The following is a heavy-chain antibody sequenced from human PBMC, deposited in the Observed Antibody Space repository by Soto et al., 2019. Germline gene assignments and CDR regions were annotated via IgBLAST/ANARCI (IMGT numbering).Heavy chain of an antibody. J-gene: IGHJ4*02. CDR2: IKEDGSER. V-gene: IGHV3-7*01. CDR1: GFTFSTYW. Sequence: EVQLVESGGGLVQPGESLRISCAASGFTFSTYWMSWVRQAPGKGLEWVACIKEDGSERYSVDSVKGRFTVSRDNARNSLYLQINKLRAEDTAVYYCARDPRYCFDGICYPVGDHWGQGTRVTVSS. CDR3: ARDPRYCFDGICYPVGDH. D-gene: IGHD2-15*01.